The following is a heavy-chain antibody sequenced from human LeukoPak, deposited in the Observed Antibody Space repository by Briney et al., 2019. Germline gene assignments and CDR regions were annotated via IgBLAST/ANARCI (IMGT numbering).Heavy chain of an antibody. CDR3: ARGGGGSYEFGDY. Sequence: ASVKVSCKASGYTFTGYYIHWLRQAPGQGLEWMGWINPNSGGTNYAQKFQGRVTMTRDTSISTAYMELSRLRSDDTAVYYCARGGGGSYEFGDYWGQGTLVTVSS. D-gene: IGHD1-26*01. CDR1: GYTFTGYY. CDR2: INPNSGGT. J-gene: IGHJ4*02. V-gene: IGHV1-2*02.